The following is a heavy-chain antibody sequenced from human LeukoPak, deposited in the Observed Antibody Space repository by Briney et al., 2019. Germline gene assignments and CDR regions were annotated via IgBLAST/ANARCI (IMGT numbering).Heavy chain of an antibody. CDR3: ASVRDIAVRPFDY. D-gene: IGHD6-6*01. CDR2: IYYSGST. V-gene: IGHV4-59*11. Sequence: SETLSLTCTVSGGSIRSHYWSWIRQPPGKGLEWIGYIYYSGSTNYNPSLKSRITTSVDTSKNQFSLKLSSVTAADTAVYYCASVRDIAVRPFDYWGQGTLVTVSS. CDR1: GGSIRSHY. J-gene: IGHJ4*02.